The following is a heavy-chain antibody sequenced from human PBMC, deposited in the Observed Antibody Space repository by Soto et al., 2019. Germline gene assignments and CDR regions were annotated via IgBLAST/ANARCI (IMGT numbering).Heavy chain of an antibody. V-gene: IGHV3-33*01. CDR3: ARERTGDQWGWYFDY. D-gene: IGHD7-27*01. CDR1: GFTFSSYG. Sequence: QVQLVESGGGVVQPGRSLRLSCAASGFTFSSYGMHWVRQAPGKGLEWVAVIWYDGSNKYYADSVKGRFTTSRDNSKNTLYLQMNSLRAEDTAVYYCARERTGDQWGWYFDYWGQGTLVTVSS. J-gene: IGHJ4*02. CDR2: IWYDGSNK.